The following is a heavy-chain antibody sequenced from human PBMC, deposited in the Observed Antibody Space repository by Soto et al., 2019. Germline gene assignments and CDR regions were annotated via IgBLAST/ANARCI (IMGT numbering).Heavy chain of an antibody. CDR1: GFTFSSYG. CDR2: ISYDGSNK. J-gene: IGHJ6*02. CDR3: VKDGSSGWPYYYGMDV. Sequence: GGSLRLSCAASGFTFSSYGMHWVRQAPGKGLEWVAVISYDGSNKYYADSVKGRFTISRDNSKNTLYLQMSSLRAEDTAVYYCVKDGSSGWPYYYGMDVWGQGTTVTVSS. V-gene: IGHV3-30*18. D-gene: IGHD6-19*01.